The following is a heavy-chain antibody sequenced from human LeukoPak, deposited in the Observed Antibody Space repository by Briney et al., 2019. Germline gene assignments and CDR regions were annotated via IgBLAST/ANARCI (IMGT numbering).Heavy chain of an antibody. D-gene: IGHD1-1*01. V-gene: IGHV3-30*18. CDR2: ISYDGSNI. CDR1: GFTFSNYG. Sequence: PGGSLRLSCAASGFTFSNYGMHWVRQAPGKGLEWLAVISYDGSNIYYADSVKGRFTISRDNSKKTLYLQMNSLRAEDTAVYYCAKHEGTTGISLWAEYDAFDIWGQGTMVTVSS. CDR3: AKHEGTTGISLWAEYDAFDI. J-gene: IGHJ3*02.